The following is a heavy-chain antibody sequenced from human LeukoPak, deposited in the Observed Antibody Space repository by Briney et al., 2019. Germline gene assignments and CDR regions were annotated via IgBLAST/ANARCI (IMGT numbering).Heavy chain of an antibody. J-gene: IGHJ1*01. D-gene: IGHD3-22*01. Sequence: SETLSLTCSVSGVSISSSSYYWGWIRQPPGKGLEWIGEIYYSGRAYYNSSLKSRLTISVDTSWNQFSLTLVSVTAADTGVYYCARRRYYDSTGYLDWGQGTLVFVST. CDR2: IYYSGRA. V-gene: IGHV4-39*01. CDR3: ARRRYYDSTGYLD. CDR1: GVSISSSSYY.